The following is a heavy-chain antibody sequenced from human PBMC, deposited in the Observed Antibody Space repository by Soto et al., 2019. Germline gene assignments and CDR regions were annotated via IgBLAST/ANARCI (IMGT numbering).Heavy chain of an antibody. CDR1: GVTFSNYA. J-gene: IGHJ5*02. D-gene: IGHD3-10*01. Sequence: EVQFLESGGGLVQPGGSLRLSCAASGVTFSNYAMNWVRQAPGKGLEWVSGISHSGSSTYYADSVKGRFTISRDNSKKTLFLQMNSLTAEDTAVYYCAKGSWVHHGSEGGNWLDPWGQGTLVTVSS. CDR3: AKGSWVHHGSEGGNWLDP. CDR2: ISHSGSST. V-gene: IGHV3-23*01.